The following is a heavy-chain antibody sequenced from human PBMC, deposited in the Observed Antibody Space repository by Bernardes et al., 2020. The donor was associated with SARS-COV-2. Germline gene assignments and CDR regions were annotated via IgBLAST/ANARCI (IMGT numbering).Heavy chain of an antibody. Sequence: GGSLRLSCAASGFTFSDHIISWVRQAPGKGLEWLANMRQDGSDTYYLDSVKGRFTISRDSAKQSVHLQMNSLRVEDTAVYYCAREGNAFDIWGQGTMVTVSS. J-gene: IGHJ3*02. CDR2: MRQDGSDT. CDR1: GFTFSDHI. V-gene: IGHV3-7*04. CDR3: AREGNAFDI.